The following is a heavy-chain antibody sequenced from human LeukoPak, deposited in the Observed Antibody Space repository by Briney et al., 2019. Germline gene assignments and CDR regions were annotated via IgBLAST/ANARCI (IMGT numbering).Heavy chain of an antibody. V-gene: IGHV4-39*01. CDR2: SYYSGST. D-gene: IGHD3-10*01. J-gene: IGHJ4*02. CDR3: ARLGMVRGLGY. Sequence: IGSSYYSGSTYYNPSLKSRLTISVDTSKNQFSLKLSSVTAADTAVYYCARLGMVRGLGYWGQGTLVTVSS.